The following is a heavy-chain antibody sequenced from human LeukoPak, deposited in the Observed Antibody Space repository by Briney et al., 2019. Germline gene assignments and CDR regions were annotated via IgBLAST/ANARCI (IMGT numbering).Heavy chain of an antibody. D-gene: IGHD4-11*01. CDR2: IYTSGST. Sequence: SETLSLTCTASGGSISSGSYYWSWIRQPAGKGLEWIGRIYTSGSTNYSPSLKSRVTISVDTSKNQFSLKLSSVTAADTAVYYCARWSATVSWYYYYMDVWGKGTTVAVSS. CDR3: ARWSATVSWYYYYMDV. CDR1: GGSISSGSYY. J-gene: IGHJ6*03. V-gene: IGHV4-61*02.